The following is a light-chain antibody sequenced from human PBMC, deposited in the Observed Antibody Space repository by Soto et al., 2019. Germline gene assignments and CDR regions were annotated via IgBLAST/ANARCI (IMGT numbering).Light chain of an antibody. Sequence: QTVVTQEPSFSVSPGETVTLTCGLTSGSVSTSNYPSWYQLTPGQSPRTLIYNTDTRSSGVPDRFSGSILGNKAALTITGAQTVDESVYFCVLSLRSDMVFGGGTKLTVL. V-gene: IGLV8-61*01. J-gene: IGLJ2*01. CDR1: SGSVSTSNY. CDR2: NTD. CDR3: VLSLRSDMV.